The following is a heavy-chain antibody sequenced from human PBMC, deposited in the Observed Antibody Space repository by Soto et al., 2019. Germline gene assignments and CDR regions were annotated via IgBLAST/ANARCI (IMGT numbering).Heavy chain of an antibody. V-gene: IGHV1-46*03. J-gene: IGHJ4*02. Sequence: QVQLVQPGAEVKKPGASVKFSCMASGYILTNFYIHWVRQAPGQGLEWIVIINPNGGSTNYAQNFHGRVTMTRDTSTSTFYIDLSSLRAEDTAVSYCTRGHAAGDYWVQGTLITVSA. CDR3: TRGHAAGDY. CDR2: INPNGGST. CDR1: GYILTNFY.